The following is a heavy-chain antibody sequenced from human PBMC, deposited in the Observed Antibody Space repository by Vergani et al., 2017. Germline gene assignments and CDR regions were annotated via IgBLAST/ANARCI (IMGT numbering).Heavy chain of an antibody. CDR1: GFTFSSYS. J-gene: IGHJ6*03. V-gene: IGHV3-21*01. CDR2: ISSSSSYI. CDR3: ARGAGYCSSTSCPPTLRNYYYYMDV. D-gene: IGHD2-2*01. Sequence: EVQLVESGGGLVKPGGSLRLSCAASGFTFSSYSMNWVRQAPGKGLEWVSSISSSSSYIYYADSVKGRFTISRDNSMDTLYLQMNGLRAEDTAVYYCARGAGYCSSTSCPPTLRNYYYYMDVWGKGTTVTVSS.